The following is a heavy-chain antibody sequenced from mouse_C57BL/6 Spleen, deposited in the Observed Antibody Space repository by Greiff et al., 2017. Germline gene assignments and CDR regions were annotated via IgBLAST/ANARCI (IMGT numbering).Heavy chain of an antibody. V-gene: IGHV1-42*01. CDR2: INPSTGGT. CDR1: GYSFTGYY. Sequence: VQLQQSGPELVKPGASVKISCKASGYSFTGYYMNWVKQSPEKSLEWIGEINPSTGGTTYNQKFKAKATLTVDKSSSTAYMQLKSLTSEDSAVYYCARLTTVVGAMDYWGQGTSGTVSS. J-gene: IGHJ4*01. CDR3: ARLTTVVGAMDY. D-gene: IGHD1-1*01.